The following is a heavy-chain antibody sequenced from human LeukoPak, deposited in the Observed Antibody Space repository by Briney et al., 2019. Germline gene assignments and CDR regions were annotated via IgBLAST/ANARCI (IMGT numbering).Heavy chain of an antibody. V-gene: IGHV4-61*02. Sequence: SETLSLTCIVSGVSISSSNYYWGWIRQPPGKGLEWIGRIYTSGSTNYNPSLKSRVTISVDTSKNQFSLKLSSVTAADTAVYYCARSSGSYYDSSGYSLRYWGQGTLVTVSS. CDR2: IYTSGST. CDR3: ARSSGSYYDSSGYSLRY. D-gene: IGHD3-22*01. CDR1: GVSISSSNYY. J-gene: IGHJ4*02.